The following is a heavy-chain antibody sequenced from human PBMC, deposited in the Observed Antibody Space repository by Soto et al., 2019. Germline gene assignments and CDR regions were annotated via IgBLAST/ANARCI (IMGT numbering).Heavy chain of an antibody. Sequence: SGPTLVNPTQTLTLTCTFSGFSLSTSGMCVSWIRQPPGKALEWLALIDWDDDKYYSTSLKTRLTISKDTSKNQVVLTMTNMDPVDTATYYCARMQQTGTSGASGFDWFDTWGQETLVTVSS. V-gene: IGHV2-70*01. CDR2: IDWDDDK. D-gene: IGHD1-7*01. J-gene: IGHJ5*02. CDR3: ARMQQTGTSGASGFDWFDT. CDR1: GFSLSTSGMC.